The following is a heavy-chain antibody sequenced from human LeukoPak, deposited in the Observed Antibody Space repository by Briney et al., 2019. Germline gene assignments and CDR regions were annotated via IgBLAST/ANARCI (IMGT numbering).Heavy chain of an antibody. D-gene: IGHD4-17*01. CDR3: ARDRARRDYGDYAPHYYYYYGMDV. J-gene: IGHJ6*02. V-gene: IGHV1-18*01. Sequence: GASVKVSCKASGYTFTSYGISWVRQAPGQGLEWMGWISAYNGNTNYAQKLQGRVTMTTDTSTSTAYMELRSLRSDDTAVYYCARDRARRDYGDYAPHYYYYYGMDVWGQGTTVTVSS. CDR2: ISAYNGNT. CDR1: GYTFTSYG.